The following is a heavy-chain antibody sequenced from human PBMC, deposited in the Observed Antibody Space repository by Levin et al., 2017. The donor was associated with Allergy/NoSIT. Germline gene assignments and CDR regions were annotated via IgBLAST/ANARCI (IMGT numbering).Heavy chain of an antibody. Sequence: LSLTCAASGFTFDAYAMHWVRQAPGKGLEWVSGISWNSGSIGYADSVKGRYTISRDNAKNSLYLQMNSLRAEDTALYYCAKDSRAVADSFDYWGQGTLVTVSS. D-gene: IGHD6-19*01. J-gene: IGHJ4*02. CDR1: GFTFDAYA. CDR2: ISWNSGSI. V-gene: IGHV3-9*01. CDR3: AKDSRAVADSFDY.